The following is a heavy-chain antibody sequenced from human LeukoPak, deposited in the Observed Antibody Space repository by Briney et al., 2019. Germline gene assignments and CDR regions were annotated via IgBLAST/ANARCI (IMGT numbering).Heavy chain of an antibody. Sequence: GGSLRLSCAASGFTFSSYGMSWVRQAPGKGLEWVSAISGSGGSTYYADSVKGRFTISRDNAKNSLYLQMNSLRAEDTAVYYCARVTGYVMEDYFDYWGQGTLVTVSS. CDR2: ISGSGGST. V-gene: IGHV3-23*01. CDR3: ARVTGYVMEDYFDY. CDR1: GFTFSSYG. D-gene: IGHD6-13*01. J-gene: IGHJ4*02.